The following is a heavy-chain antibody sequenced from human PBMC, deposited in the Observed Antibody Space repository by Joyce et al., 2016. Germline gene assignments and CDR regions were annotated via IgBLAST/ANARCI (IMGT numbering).Heavy chain of an antibody. Sequence: EVQVLESGGGLVQPGGSLRLSFAAAELTFSSYAMTWVRQAPGKGREWVSCMSGRGGSTNYADSVKGRFTIARDNSKNTLYLQMNSLRAEDTAIYYCAKLLYAQYYYGMDVWGQGTTVTVSS. CDR1: ELTFSSYA. V-gene: IGHV3-23*01. CDR2: MSGRGGST. CDR3: AKLLYAQYYYGMDV. D-gene: IGHD2/OR15-2a*01. J-gene: IGHJ6*02.